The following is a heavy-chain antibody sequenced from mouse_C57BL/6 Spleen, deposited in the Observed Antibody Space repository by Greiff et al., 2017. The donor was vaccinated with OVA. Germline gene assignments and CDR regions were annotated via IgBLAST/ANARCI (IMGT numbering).Heavy chain of an antibody. CDR1: GYSITSGYD. J-gene: IGHJ4*01. V-gene: IGHV3-1*01. CDR2: ISYSGST. CDR3: ARGRGPNAMDY. Sequence: EVQVVESGPGMVKPSQSLSLTCTVTGYSITSGYDWHWIRHFPGNKLEWMGYISYSGSTNYNPSLKSRISITHDTSKNHFFLKLNSVTTEDTATYYCARGRGPNAMDYWGQGTSVTVSS.